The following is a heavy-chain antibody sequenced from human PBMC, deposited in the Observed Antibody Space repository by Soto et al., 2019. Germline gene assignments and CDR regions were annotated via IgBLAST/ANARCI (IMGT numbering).Heavy chain of an antibody. CDR2: ISGYNGQT. CDR3: VRDGRKQLWVEGLNAMDV. V-gene: IGHV1-18*01. CDR1: GYTFSAYG. Sequence: QIQLVQSGPEVTKPGASVKVSCQGTGYTFSAYGVSWVRQAPGQGLEWMGWISGYNGQTNYAQKFRGRVTFTTDTSTSTAYMEVRSLRSDDTAVYYCVRDGRKQLWVEGLNAMDVWGQGTTVTVSS. D-gene: IGHD5-18*01. J-gene: IGHJ6*02.